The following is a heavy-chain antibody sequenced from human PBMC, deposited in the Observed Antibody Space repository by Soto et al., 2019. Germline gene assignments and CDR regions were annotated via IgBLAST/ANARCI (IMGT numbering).Heavy chain of an antibody. CDR2: IWHNGKNK. CDR1: GFAFSNFG. J-gene: IGHJ4*02. V-gene: IGHV3-33*01. CDR3: ARDPGQDEAMDY. Sequence: QVQVVESGGGVVQPGRSLRLSCAASGFAFSNFGMHWVRQVPGKGLEWVAVIWHNGKNKDYADYAKGRFTISRDNSTHILYLEMNSLRVEDTAVYYCARDPGQDEAMDYWGQGTLVTVSS.